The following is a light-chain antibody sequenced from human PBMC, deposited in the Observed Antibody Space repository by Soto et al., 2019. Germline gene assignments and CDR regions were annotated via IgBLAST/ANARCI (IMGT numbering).Light chain of an antibody. CDR3: QQYDNLPST. Sequence: DIQMTQSPSSLSASVGDRVTITCQASQDISNYLNWYQQKPGEAPKLLIFDASNLQIGVPARFSGSGSGTDFTFTIRSLHPEDIATYYCQQYDNLPSTFGQGTRLEIK. J-gene: IGKJ5*01. V-gene: IGKV1-33*01. CDR2: DAS. CDR1: QDISNY.